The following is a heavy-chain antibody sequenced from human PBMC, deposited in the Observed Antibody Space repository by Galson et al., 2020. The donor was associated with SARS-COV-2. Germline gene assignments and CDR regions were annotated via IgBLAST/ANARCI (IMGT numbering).Heavy chain of an antibody. Sequence: SQTLSLTCAVYGGSFTGYSWTWVRQPPGKGLEWIGEINISGSTSYSPSLRSRVTISVDTSKNQFSLNPRSLTAADTALYYCARGHRGVVPSPVLGLGPYYSYYYMDVWGKGTAVTVSS. CDR1: GGSFTGYS. D-gene: IGHD3-10*01. J-gene: IGHJ6*03. CDR3: ARGHRGVVPSPVLGLGPYYSYYYMDV. V-gene: IGHV4-34*01. CDR2: INISGST.